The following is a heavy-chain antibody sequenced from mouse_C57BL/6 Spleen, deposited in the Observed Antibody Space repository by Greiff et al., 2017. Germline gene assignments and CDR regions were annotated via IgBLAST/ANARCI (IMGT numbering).Heavy chain of an antibody. V-gene: IGHV3-6*01. CDR1: GYSITSGYY. D-gene: IGHD2-1*01. Sequence: EVQLQQSGPGLVKPSQSLSLTCSVTGYSITSGYYWNWIRQFPGNKLEWMGYISYDGSNNYNPSLKNRISITRDTSKNQFFLKLKSVTTEDTATYYCAREGGNYAWFAYWGQGTLVTVSA. CDR3: AREGGNYAWFAY. CDR2: ISYDGSN. J-gene: IGHJ3*01.